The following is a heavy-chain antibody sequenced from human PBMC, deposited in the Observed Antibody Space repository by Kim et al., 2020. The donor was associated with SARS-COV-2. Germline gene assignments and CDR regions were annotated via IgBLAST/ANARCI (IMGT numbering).Heavy chain of an antibody. CDR1: GYTFTSYG. CDR2: ISAYNGNT. Sequence: ASVKVSCKASGYTFTSYGISWVRQAPGQGLEWMGWISAYNGNTNYAQKLQGRVTMTTDTSTSTAYMELRSLRSDDTAVYYCARDRVIVVVPAASSRVDYYYYGMDGWGQGTTVTVSS. CDR3: ARDRVIVVVPAASSRVDYYYYGMDG. D-gene: IGHD2-2*01. V-gene: IGHV1-18*04. J-gene: IGHJ6*02.